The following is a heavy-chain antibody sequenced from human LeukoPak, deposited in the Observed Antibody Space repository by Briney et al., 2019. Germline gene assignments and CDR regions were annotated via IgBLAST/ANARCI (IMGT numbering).Heavy chain of an antibody. V-gene: IGHV3-23*01. J-gene: IGHJ4*02. Sequence: PGGSLRLACAASGFSFSSYRMNWVRQAPGKGLEWVSTISYSGSSTYYADAVKGRFTISRDNSRNTVYLQMNSLRAEDTAVYYCARAGFTFSDYFGSFFDYWGQGTLVTVSS. CDR3: ARAGFTFSDYFGSFFDY. CDR2: ISYSGSST. D-gene: IGHD3-10*01. CDR1: GFSFSSYR.